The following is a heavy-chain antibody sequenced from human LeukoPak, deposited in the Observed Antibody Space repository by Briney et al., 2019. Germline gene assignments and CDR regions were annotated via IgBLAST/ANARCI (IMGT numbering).Heavy chain of an antibody. D-gene: IGHD2-15*01. Sequence: SETLSLTCTVSGGSITSYYWSWIRQPPGKGLEWIGYIYYSGSTNYNPSLKSRVTISVDTSKNQFSLKLSSVTAADTAVYYCARGGSVCSGGSCYDYYNYYYYMDVWGKGTTVTVSS. V-gene: IGHV4-59*01. CDR3: ARGGSVCSGGSCYDYYNYYYYMDV. J-gene: IGHJ6*03. CDR1: GGSITSYY. CDR2: IYYSGST.